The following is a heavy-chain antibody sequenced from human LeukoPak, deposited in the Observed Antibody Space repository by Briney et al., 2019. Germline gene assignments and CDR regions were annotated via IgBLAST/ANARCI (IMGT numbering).Heavy chain of an antibody. CDR1: GFTFSSYA. J-gene: IGHJ4*02. CDR3: ARELSYYYDSSGYTFDY. V-gene: IGHV3-23*01. Sequence: GGSLRLSCAASGFTFSSYAMSWVRQAPGKGLEWVSAISGSGGSTYYADSVKGRFTISRDNSKNTLYLQMNSLRAEDTAVYYCARELSYYYDSSGYTFDYWGQGTLVTVSS. CDR2: ISGSGGST. D-gene: IGHD3-22*01.